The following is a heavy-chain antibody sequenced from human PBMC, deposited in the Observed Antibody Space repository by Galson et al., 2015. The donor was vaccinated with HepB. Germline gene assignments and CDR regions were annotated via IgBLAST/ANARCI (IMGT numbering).Heavy chain of an antibody. Sequence: SVTVSCKVSGYTLTELSMHWVRQAPGKGLEWMGGFDPEDGETIYAQKFQGRVTMTEDTSTDTAYMELSSLRSDDTAVYYCARAGQGYSYGNSDYWGQGTLVTVSS. V-gene: IGHV1-24*01. CDR1: GYTLTELS. CDR3: ARAGQGYSYGNSDY. J-gene: IGHJ4*02. CDR2: FDPEDGET. D-gene: IGHD5-18*01.